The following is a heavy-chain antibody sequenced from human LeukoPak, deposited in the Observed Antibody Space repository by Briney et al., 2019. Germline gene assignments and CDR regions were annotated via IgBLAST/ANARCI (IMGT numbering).Heavy chain of an antibody. CDR3: ATFYRHFDY. V-gene: IGHV4-34*01. CDR2: INHSGST. CDR1: GESYSGYY. Sequence: SETLSLTCAVYGESYSGYYWSWIRQPPGKGLEWIGEINHSGSTNYNPSLTSRVTVSVDTSKNQFSLKLSSVTAADTAVYYCATFYRHFDYWGQGTLVTVSS. D-gene: IGHD2/OR15-2a*01. J-gene: IGHJ4*02.